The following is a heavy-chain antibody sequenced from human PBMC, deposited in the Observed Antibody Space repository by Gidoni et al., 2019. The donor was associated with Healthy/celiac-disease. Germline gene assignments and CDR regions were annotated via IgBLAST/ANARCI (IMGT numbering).Heavy chain of an antibody. V-gene: IGHV1-46*03. D-gene: IGHD2-2*01. CDR1: GYTFTSYY. CDR2: INPSGGST. J-gene: IGHJ5*02. CDR3: ARDPRGVVPAATPTT. Sequence: QVQLVQSGAEVKKPGASVKVSCKASGYTFTSYYMHWVRQAPGQGLEWMGIINPSGGSTSYAQKFQGRVTMTRDTSTSTVYMELSSLRSEDTAVYYCARDPRGVVPAATPTTWGQGTLVTVSS.